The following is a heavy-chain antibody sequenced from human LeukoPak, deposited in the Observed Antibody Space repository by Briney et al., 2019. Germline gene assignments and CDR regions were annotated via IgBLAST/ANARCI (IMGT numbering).Heavy chain of an antibody. J-gene: IGHJ4*02. Sequence: KPSETLSLTCTVSGGSISSSSYYWGWIRQPPGKGLEWIGSIYYSGSTYYNPSLKSRVTISVDTSKNQFSLKLSSVTAADTAVYYCANYDILTGTNYWGQGTLVTVSS. D-gene: IGHD3-9*01. CDR2: IYYSGST. CDR3: ANYDILTGTNY. V-gene: IGHV4-39*01. CDR1: GGSISSSSYY.